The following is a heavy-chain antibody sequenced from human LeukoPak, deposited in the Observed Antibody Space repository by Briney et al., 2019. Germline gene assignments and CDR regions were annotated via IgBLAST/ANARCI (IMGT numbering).Heavy chain of an antibody. D-gene: IGHD5-24*01. CDR3: ARRRVNYAPGY. V-gene: IGHV4-34*01. Sequence: PSETLSLTCAVYGGSFSDYHWAWIRQSPGKGLEWIGEINHSGSTSYNPSLKSRVTISVDTSKNQFSLKLSSVTAADTAVYYCARRRVNYAPGYWGQGTLVTVSS. CDR1: GGSFSDYH. CDR2: INHSGST. J-gene: IGHJ4*02.